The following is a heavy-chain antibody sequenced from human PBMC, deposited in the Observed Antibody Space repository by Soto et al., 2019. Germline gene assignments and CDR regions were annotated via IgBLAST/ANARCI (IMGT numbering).Heavy chain of an antibody. V-gene: IGHV4-4*02. CDR3: APFYDNTGTYYPSCAFDL. J-gene: IGHJ3*01. CDR1: GGSLNSDNW. D-gene: IGHD3-22*01. CDR2: IFRRGST. Sequence: QVHLQESGPGLVKPSGTLSLSCAVSGGSLNSDNWWSWVRQPPNKGLEWIGEIFRRGSTNYNPSLKRRVTIFVDNSKNHVSLNLTSVTAADTAVYFCAPFYDNTGTYYPSCAFDLGGHGTMVTVSS.